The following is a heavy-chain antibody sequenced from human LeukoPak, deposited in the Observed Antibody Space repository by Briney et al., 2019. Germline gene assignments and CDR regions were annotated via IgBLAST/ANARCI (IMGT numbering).Heavy chain of an antibody. J-gene: IGHJ3*02. CDR2: ISGSGGST. CDR1: GFTFSSYA. CDR3: ARVPVPVTAPDSAFDI. Sequence: GSLRLSCAASGFTFSSYAMSWVRQAPGKGLEWVSAISGSGGSTYYADSVKGRFTISRDNSKNTLYLQMNSLRAEDTAVYYCARVPVPVTAPDSAFDIWGQGTMVTVSS. V-gene: IGHV3-23*01. D-gene: IGHD1-20*01.